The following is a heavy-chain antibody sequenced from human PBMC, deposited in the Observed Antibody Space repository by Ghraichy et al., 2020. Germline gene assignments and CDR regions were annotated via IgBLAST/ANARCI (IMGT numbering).Heavy chain of an antibody. CDR2: IYSSGST. V-gene: IGHV4-4*07. D-gene: IGHD1-26*01. J-gene: IGHJ3*02. Sequence: SETLSLTCTVSGGSISTYYWSWIRQPAGKGLEWIGRIYSSGSTYYNPSLKSRVTMSVDTSKRQFSLRLSSVTAADTTMYYCARSSPPGSGSFRVLADIWGQGTMVIVSS. CDR1: GGSISTYY. CDR3: ARSSPPGSGSFRVLADI.